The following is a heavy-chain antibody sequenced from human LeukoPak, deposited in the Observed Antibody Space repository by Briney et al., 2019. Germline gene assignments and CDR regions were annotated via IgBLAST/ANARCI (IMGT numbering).Heavy chain of an antibody. CDR1: GGSISSYY. D-gene: IGHD3-10*01. V-gene: IGHV4-59*01. CDR2: IYYSGST. CDR3: ARQIRITMVRGVSPWFDP. Sequence: SETLSLTCTVSGGSISSYYWSWIRQPPGQGLEGSGYIYYSGSTNYNPSLKGRVTISVDPSKNQFSLTLSSVTAADTAVYYCARQIRITMVRGVSPWFDPWGQGTLVTVSS. J-gene: IGHJ5*02.